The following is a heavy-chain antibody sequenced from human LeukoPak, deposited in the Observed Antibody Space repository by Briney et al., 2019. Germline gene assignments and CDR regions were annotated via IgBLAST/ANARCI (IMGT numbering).Heavy chain of an antibody. CDR2: MYYSGSS. V-gene: IGHV4-31*03. D-gene: IGHD5-12*01. CDR3: ARDRSGLYYFDY. CDR1: GGSITGGGYF. Sequence: SHTLSLTCTVSGGSITGGGYFWSWIRQHPGRGLEWNGYMYYSGSSYYNPSLKSRVTISVDTSKNQFSLKLSSVTAADTAVYYCARDRSGLYYFDYWGQGTLVTVSS. J-gene: IGHJ4*02.